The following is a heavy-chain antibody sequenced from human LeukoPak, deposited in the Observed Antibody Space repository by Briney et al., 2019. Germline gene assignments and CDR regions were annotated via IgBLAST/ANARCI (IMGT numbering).Heavy chain of an antibody. CDR2: TYYRYKWHN. J-gene: IGHJ3*02. Sequence: SQTLSLTCAIFGDSVSSNSAVWNWIRQSPSRGLEWLGRTYYRYKWHNDYAVSLKSRISINPDTSKNQFSLQLNSVSPEDTAVYYCARKSTTVTTRDAFDIWGQGTMVTVSS. CDR3: ARKSTTVTTRDAFDI. CDR1: GDSVSSNSAV. D-gene: IGHD4-17*01. V-gene: IGHV6-1*01.